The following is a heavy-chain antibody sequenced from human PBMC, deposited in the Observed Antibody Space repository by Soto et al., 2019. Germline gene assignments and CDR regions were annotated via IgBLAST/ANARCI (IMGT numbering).Heavy chain of an antibody. CDR3: VQSQSTLVRGIDY. CDR2: IYWDYDE. D-gene: IGHD3-10*01. V-gene: IGHV2-5*02. Sequence: QITLKESGPTLVKPTQTLTLTCTFSGFSLRNTGVGVGWIRQPPGKALEWLALIYWDYDERYSPSLKSRLTIREDTYKNQVVLTMTNIDPVDTGTYYCVQSQSTLVRGIDYWGQGTLVTVSS. CDR1: GFSLRNTGVG. J-gene: IGHJ4*02.